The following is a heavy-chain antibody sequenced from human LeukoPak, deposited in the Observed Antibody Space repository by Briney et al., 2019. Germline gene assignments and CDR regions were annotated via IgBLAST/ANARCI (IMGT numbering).Heavy chain of an antibody. Sequence: GSAHLSHKDSHYTFTRYGTSWVPPAPGQGHARLHLISAYNGNTNYAQKLQGTVTLTTDTSTSTAYMELRSLRSDDTAVYYCARDGVVVPAATFDYWGPGTLVTVSS. CDR2: ISAYNGNT. CDR3: ARDGVVVPAATFDY. J-gene: IGHJ4*02. V-gene: IGHV1-18*01. CDR1: HYTFTRYG. D-gene: IGHD2-2*01.